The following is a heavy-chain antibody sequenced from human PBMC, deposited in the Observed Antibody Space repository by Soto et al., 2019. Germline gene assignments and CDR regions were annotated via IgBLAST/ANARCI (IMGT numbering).Heavy chain of an antibody. CDR2: IDPSDSQT. CDR3: ARQIYDSDPGPNFQYYFES. CDR1: GYSFAGYW. D-gene: IGHD5-12*01. Sequence: PGESLKISCKGSGYSFAGYWITWVRQKPGKGLEWMGRIDPSDSQTYYSPSFRGHVTISVTKSITTVFLQWSRMRASDTAMYYCARQIYDSDPGPNFQYYFESWGQGTPVTVSS. J-gene: IGHJ4*02. V-gene: IGHV5-10-1*01.